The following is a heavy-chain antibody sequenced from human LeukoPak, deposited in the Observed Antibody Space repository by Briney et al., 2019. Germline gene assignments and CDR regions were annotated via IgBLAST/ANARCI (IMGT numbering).Heavy chain of an antibody. Sequence: SETLSLTCTVSGYSISSGYYWGWIRQPPGKGLEWIGSIYHSGSTYYNPSLKSRVTISVDTSKNQFSLKLSSVTAADTAVYYCARTYCSGGSCHFDYWGQGTLVTVSS. D-gene: IGHD2-15*01. CDR3: ARTYCSGGSCHFDY. V-gene: IGHV4-38-2*02. CDR2: IYHSGST. J-gene: IGHJ4*02. CDR1: GYSISSGYY.